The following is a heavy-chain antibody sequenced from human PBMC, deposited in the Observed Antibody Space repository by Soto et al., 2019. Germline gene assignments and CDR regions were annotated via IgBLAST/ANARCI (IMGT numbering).Heavy chain of an antibody. J-gene: IGHJ4*02. CDR1: GFTFSSYA. Sequence: GGSLRLSCAASGFTFSSYAMSWVRQAPGKGLEWVSAISDSGGSTYYADSVKGRFTISRDNSKNTLYLQMNSLRAEDTAVYFCAKYGSGSYYNFDYWGQGTLVTVYS. CDR3: AKYGSGSYYNFDY. V-gene: IGHV3-23*01. D-gene: IGHD3-10*01. CDR2: ISDSGGST.